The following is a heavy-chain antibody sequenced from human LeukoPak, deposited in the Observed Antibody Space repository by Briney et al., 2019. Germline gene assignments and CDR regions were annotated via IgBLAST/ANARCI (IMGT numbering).Heavy chain of an antibody. D-gene: IGHD3-22*01. CDR1: GGSVSSSSYY. CDR3: ARRADYYDSSGYYYVGYFDY. J-gene: IGHJ4*02. V-gene: IGHV4-39*01. Sequence: ETLSLTCTVSGGSVSSSSYYWGWIRQPPGKGLEWIGSIYYSGSTYYNPSLKSRVTISVDTSKNQFSLKLSSVTAADTAVYYCARRADYYDSSGYYYVGYFDYWGQGTLVTVSS. CDR2: IYYSGST.